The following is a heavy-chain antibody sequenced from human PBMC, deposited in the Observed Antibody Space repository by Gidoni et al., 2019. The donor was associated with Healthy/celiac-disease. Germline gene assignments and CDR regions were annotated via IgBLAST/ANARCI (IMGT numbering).Heavy chain of an antibody. Sequence: QVQLQESGPGLVKPSETLSLTCTVSGGSVSSGSYYWSWIRQPPGKGLEWIGYIYYSGSTNYNPSLKSRVTISVDTSKNQFSLKLSSVTAADTAVYYCASNLFFTQYSNFGDWGQGTLVTVSA. CDR1: GGSVSSGSYY. J-gene: IGHJ4*02. CDR3: ASNLFFTQYSNFGD. CDR2: IYYSGST. V-gene: IGHV4-61*01. D-gene: IGHD4-4*01.